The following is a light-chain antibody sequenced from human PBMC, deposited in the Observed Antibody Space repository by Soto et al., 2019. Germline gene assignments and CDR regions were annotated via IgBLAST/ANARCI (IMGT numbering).Light chain of an antibody. CDR1: SSDVGAYNY. CDR2: DVT. V-gene: IGLV2-14*01. J-gene: IGLJ1*01. Sequence: QSALTQPDSVSGPPGQSITISCTGTSSDVGAYNYVSWYQHHPGKAPRLVIYDVTNRPSGISDRFSGSKSGNTASLTISGLLAEDEADYYCTSYTSISTYVFGTGTKLTV. CDR3: TSYTSISTYV.